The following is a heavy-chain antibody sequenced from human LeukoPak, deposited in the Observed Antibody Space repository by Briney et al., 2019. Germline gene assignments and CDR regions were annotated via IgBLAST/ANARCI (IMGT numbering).Heavy chain of an antibody. CDR3: VRVAVTTGDLDY. J-gene: IGHJ4*02. CDR1: GFTFSSYT. V-gene: IGHV3-21*01. CDR2: ITSGSNYL. Sequence: GGSLRLSCAASGFTFSSYTMNWVRQAPGKGLEWVSSITSGSNYLYYADSMTGRFTISRDNAKNSLYLQMNSLRAEDTAVYYCVRVAVTTGDLDYWGQGTLVTVSS. D-gene: IGHD4-17*01.